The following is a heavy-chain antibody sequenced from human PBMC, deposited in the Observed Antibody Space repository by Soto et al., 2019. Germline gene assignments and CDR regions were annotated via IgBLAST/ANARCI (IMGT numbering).Heavy chain of an antibody. CDR1: GFTFSSYS. Sequence: GGSLSLSCAASGFTFSSYSMNWVRQAPGKGLEWVSSISSSSSYIYYADSVKGRFTISRDNAKNSLYLQMNSLRAEDTAVYYCARDPGSSSSPLFDYWGQGTLVTVSS. D-gene: IGHD6-6*01. CDR3: ARDPGSSSSPLFDY. CDR2: ISSSSSYI. J-gene: IGHJ4*02. V-gene: IGHV3-21*01.